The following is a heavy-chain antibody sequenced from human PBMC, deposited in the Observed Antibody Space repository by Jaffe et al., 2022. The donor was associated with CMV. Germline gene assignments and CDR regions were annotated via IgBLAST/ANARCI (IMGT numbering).Heavy chain of an antibody. Sequence: QVQLQQWGAGLLKPSETLSLTCAVYGGSFSGYYWSWIRQPPGKGLEWIGEINHSGSTNYNPSLKSRVTISVDTSKNQFSLKLSSVTAADTAVYYCAHHSSSSRNWFDPWGQGTLVTVSS. CDR2: INHSGST. CDR3: AHHSSSSRNWFDP. J-gene: IGHJ5*02. CDR1: GGSFSGYY. D-gene: IGHD6-6*01. V-gene: IGHV4-34*01.